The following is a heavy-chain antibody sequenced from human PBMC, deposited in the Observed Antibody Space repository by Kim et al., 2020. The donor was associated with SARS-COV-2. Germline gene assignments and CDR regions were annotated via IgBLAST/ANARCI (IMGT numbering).Heavy chain of an antibody. CDR1: GGSVSSGSYY. V-gene: IGHV4-61*01. D-gene: IGHD3-16*02. J-gene: IGHJ4*02. Sequence: SETLSLTCTVSGGSVSSGSYYWSWIRQPPGKGLEWIGYIYYSGSTNYNPSLKSRVTISVDTSKNQFSLKLSSVTAADTAVYYCARVHMITFGGVIAYFDCWGQGTLVTVSS. CDR2: IYYSGST. CDR3: ARVHMITFGGVIAYFDC.